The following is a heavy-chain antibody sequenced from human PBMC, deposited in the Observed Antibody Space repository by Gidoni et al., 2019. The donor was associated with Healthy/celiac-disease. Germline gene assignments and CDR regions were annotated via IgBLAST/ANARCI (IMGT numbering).Heavy chain of an antibody. J-gene: IGHJ4*02. CDR3: ARHRGPYYGSGSYLPFDY. CDR1: GCSISRSSYY. CDR2: IYYSGRT. Sequence: LPLPAWGPGPVKPSATLSLPFTFPGCSISRSSYYWGWIRPPPGKGLEVIGSIYYSGRTYYHPSLKSRVTITVDTTKNQFSLKLSSVTAAETAVYDCARHRGPYYGSGSYLPFDYGGQGTLVTVSS. V-gene: IGHV4-39*01. D-gene: IGHD3-10*01.